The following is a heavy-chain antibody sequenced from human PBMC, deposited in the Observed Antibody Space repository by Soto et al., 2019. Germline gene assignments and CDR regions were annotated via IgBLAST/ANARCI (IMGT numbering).Heavy chain of an antibody. CDR3: AKVDRGSVARPTRLDP. V-gene: IGHV3-23*01. Sequence: EVQLLESGGGLVQPGGSLRLSCTASGFTLSSYAINWVRRAPGKRLEWVSATTGGAGLTYYADSVKGRFSVSSDSPGNTIYLQLNRLRPEDTAVYYCAKVDRGSVARPTRLDPWGQGTLVTVSS. CDR2: TTGGAGLT. CDR1: GFTLSSYA. J-gene: IGHJ5*02. D-gene: IGHD2-21*01.